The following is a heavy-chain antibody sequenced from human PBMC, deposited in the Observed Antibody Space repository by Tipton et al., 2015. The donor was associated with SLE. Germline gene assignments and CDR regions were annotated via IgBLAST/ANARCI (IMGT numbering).Heavy chain of an antibody. J-gene: IGHJ4*02. D-gene: IGHD6-13*01. CDR2: IWFDGSHK. CDR1: GFTFGTYG. CDR3: ARGGYSSSWYAY. Sequence: SLRLSCAASGFTFGTYGMHWVRQAPGKGLEWVALIWFDGSHKYYGDSVKGRFTIARDNSKNTLYLQMNSLRAEDTAVYYCARGGYSSSWYAYWGQGTLVTVSS. V-gene: IGHV3-33*01.